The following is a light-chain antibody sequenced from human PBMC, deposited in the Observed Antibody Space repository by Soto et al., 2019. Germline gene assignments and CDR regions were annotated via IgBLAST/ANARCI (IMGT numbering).Light chain of an antibody. Sequence: EIVLTQSPATLSLSPGERATLSCRASQSVSGYLAWYQQKPGQAPRVVIYDASNRATGIPARFSGSGSGTDFTLTIRSIETEDFAVYYCQQRSNWPLTFGGGTKVDIK. J-gene: IGKJ4*01. CDR1: QSVSGY. CDR3: QQRSNWPLT. CDR2: DAS. V-gene: IGKV3-11*01.